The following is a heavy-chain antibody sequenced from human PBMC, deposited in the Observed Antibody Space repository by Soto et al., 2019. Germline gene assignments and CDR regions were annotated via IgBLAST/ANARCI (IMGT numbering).Heavy chain of an antibody. CDR1: GFTFSSYW. J-gene: IGHJ4*02. CDR2: INSEGGST. Sequence: EVQLVESGGGLVQPGGSLRLSCAASGFTFSSYWMHWVRQAPGKGLVWVAGINSEGGSTDYADSVKGRFIMSRDNAKNTLYLQMNSLRAEATAVYYCASLRYDGSGAPFAHWGLGTLVTVSS. D-gene: IGHD3-22*01. CDR3: ASLRYDGSGAPFAH. V-gene: IGHV3-74*01.